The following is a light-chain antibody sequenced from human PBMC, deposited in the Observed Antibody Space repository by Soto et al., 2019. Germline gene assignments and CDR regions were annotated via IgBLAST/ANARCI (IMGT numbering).Light chain of an antibody. CDR1: QSIGTY. Sequence: DIQMTQSPSSLPASVGDRISITCRASQSIGTYLSWYQQKPGKAPKLLIYGASNLQSGVPSRFSGSGSETGFTLTISSLQPEDFATYDCQQSFSAPRTFGQGTKVEIK. J-gene: IGKJ2*01. V-gene: IGKV1-39*01. CDR2: GAS. CDR3: QQSFSAPRT.